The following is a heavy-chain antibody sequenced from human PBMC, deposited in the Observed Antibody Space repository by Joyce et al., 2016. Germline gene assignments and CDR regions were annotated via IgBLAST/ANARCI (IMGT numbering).Heavy chain of an antibody. J-gene: IGHJ5*02. CDR1: GYTFNHYG. Sequence: QVQLVQSGADVKKPGASVKVTCQASGYTFNHYGISWVRQAPGQGLECMVWFSAYNAETKFARNFQGTVTITTATSTSTAYMELRGLRSDDTSFYYCARDAGMTGTATGWFDPWGQGTLVTVSS. CDR2: FSAYNAET. CDR3: ARDAGMTGTATGWFDP. D-gene: IGHD1-7*01. V-gene: IGHV1-18*01.